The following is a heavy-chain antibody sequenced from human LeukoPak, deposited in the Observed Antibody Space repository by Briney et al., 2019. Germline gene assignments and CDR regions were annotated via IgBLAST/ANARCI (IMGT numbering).Heavy chain of an antibody. V-gene: IGHV4-59*01. J-gene: IGHJ4*02. D-gene: IGHD1-26*01. CDR1: GGSISSYY. Sequence: PSETLSLTCTVSGGSISSYYWSWIRQPPWKRLEFIGYIYSSGSTNYNPSLKSRVTISVDTSKNQFSLKLNSVTAADTAVYYCARVVGDGYSDYWGQGTLVTVSS. CDR3: ARVVGDGYSDY. CDR2: IYSSGST.